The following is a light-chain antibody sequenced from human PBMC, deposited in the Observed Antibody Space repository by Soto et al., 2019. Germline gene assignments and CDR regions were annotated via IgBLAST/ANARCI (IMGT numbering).Light chain of an antibody. CDR1: QTISSY. V-gene: IGKV1-5*03. CDR3: LLDYSYFWA. CDR2: KAS. Sequence: DVQITPSPSTLSASVGDRVTITCAASQTISSYLAWYQQKPGKAPKLLIYKASSLQSGVPSRFSGSGSGTDFTLTISRLQPEDFATYYCLLDYSYFWAFGQGTKGDIK. J-gene: IGKJ1*01.